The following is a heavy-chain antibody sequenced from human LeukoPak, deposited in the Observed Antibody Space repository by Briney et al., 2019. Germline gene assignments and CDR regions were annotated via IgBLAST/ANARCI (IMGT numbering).Heavy chain of an antibody. Sequence: GGTLRRSCAASGFSFSNYWRSWVRQAPGKGLEWVANIKQDGRDKYYVDHVKGRFAISRDNAKNSLYLQMNSLRAEDTAVYYCARSGYDFFPWFVPWGQGAVVSVPS. J-gene: IGHJ5*02. CDR1: GFSFSNYW. CDR2: IKQDGRDK. D-gene: IGHD5-12*01. V-gene: IGHV3-7*01. CDR3: ARSGYDFFPWFVP.